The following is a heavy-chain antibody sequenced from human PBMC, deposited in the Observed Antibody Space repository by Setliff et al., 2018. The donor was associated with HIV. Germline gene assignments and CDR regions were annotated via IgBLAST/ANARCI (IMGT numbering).Heavy chain of an antibody. Sequence: ASETLSLICAVYGGSFSGYYWSWIRQPPGKGLEWIGSIYHSGSTYYNPSLKSRVTISVDTANTQFSLKLSSVTAADMAVYYCARDERYSGYGGVGFDIWGQGTMVTVSS. CDR2: IYHSGST. V-gene: IGHV4-34*01. CDR3: ARDERYSGYGGVGFDI. CDR1: GGSFSGYY. J-gene: IGHJ3*02. D-gene: IGHD5-12*01.